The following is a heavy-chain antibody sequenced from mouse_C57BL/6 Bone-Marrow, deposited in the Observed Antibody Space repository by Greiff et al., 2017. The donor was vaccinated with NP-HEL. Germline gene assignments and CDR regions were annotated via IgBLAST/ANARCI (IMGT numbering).Heavy chain of an antibody. CDR1: SHTSPLSL. Sequence: QGQRQQLVGGRVKPGASVKLSLTPPSHTSPLSLTPFLQPLPPPCLDWIGRIHPSDSDTNYNQKFKGKATLTVDKSSSTAYMQLSSLTSEDSAVYYCAISPHRYYFDYWGQGTTLTVSS. D-gene: IGHD2-14*01. CDR3: AISPHRYYFDY. CDR2: IHPSDSDT. J-gene: IGHJ2*01. V-gene: IGHV1-74*01.